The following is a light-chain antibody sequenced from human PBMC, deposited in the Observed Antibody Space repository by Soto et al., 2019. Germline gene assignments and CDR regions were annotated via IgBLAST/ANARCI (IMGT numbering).Light chain of an antibody. V-gene: IGLV2-23*02. Sequence: QSALTQPASVSGSPGQSITISCTGTSSDLGSYNLVSWYQQHPGKAPKLMIYEVSKRPSGVSNRFSGSKSGNTTSLTISGLQAEDEADYYCCSYAGSSTSWVFGGGTQLTVL. CDR3: CSYAGSSTSWV. J-gene: IGLJ7*01. CDR2: EVS. CDR1: SSDLGSYNL.